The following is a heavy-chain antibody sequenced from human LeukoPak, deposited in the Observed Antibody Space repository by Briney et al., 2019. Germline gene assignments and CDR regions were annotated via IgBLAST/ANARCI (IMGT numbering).Heavy chain of an antibody. CDR1: GFTFTSDW. V-gene: IGHV3-7*01. D-gene: IGHD2-15*01. Sequence: SGGALRLSCAASGFTFTSDWMSWVRQAPGKGLEWVANIKEDGSEKYYVDSVKGRFTISRDNAKNSLDLQMNSLRAEDTAVYYCARVLTGGSCEYWGRGTLVTVSS. J-gene: IGHJ4*02. CDR2: IKEDGSEK. CDR3: ARVLTGGSCEY.